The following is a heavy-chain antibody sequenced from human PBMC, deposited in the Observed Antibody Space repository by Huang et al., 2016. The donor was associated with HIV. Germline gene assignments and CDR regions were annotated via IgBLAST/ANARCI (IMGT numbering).Heavy chain of an antibody. CDR3: ARDGDY. J-gene: IGHJ4*02. Sequence: QVQLVQSGAEVKKPGASVKVSCKASGYTFTSYGISWVRQAPGQGREWKVWISGYNGHTDCAQKLQPRVTMSTDTSTSTAYMELRSLRSDDTAVYYCARDGDYWGQGTLVTVSS. V-gene: IGHV1-18*04. CDR2: ISGYNGHT. CDR1: GYTFTSYG.